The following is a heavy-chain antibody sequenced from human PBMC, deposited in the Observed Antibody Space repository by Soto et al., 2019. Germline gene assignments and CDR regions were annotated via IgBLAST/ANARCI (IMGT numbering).Heavy chain of an antibody. D-gene: IGHD6-6*01. CDR2: ISYYESNK. V-gene: IGHV3-30-3*01. CDR1: GFTFSNYA. Sequence: GGSLSLSCAASGFTFSNYAMSRGRQAPGKGLEWVALISYYESNKYYADPAKGRFTISRKNSKNTLYLQMNSLIAEGTAVYYCARGLEYTTSSGQEFDPWGQGTLVTVSS. J-gene: IGHJ5*02. CDR3: ARGLEYTTSSGQEFDP.